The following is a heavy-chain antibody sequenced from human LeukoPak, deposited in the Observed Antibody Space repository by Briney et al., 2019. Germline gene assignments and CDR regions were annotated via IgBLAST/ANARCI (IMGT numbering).Heavy chain of an antibody. CDR2: INTNNGNT. J-gene: IGHJ3*02. V-gene: IGHV1-18*01. Sequence: GASVNVSCKASGYTFTNYAFSWVRQAPGQGLEWMGWINTNNGNTNYVKRLQGRVTMTTDTSTSTAYMELRSLRSDDTVVYYCARSALIQRITMISPPDAFDIWGQGTMVTVSS. CDR1: GYTFTNYA. D-gene: IGHD3-22*01. CDR3: ARSALIQRITMISPPDAFDI.